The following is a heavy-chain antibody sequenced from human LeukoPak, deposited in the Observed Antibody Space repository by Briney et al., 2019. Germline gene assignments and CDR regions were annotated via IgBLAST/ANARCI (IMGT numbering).Heavy chain of an antibody. CDR3: ARGTGGSSSAY. D-gene: IGHD6-6*01. CDR2: INHSGST. J-gene: IGHJ4*02. Sequence: SETLSLTCTVSGGSISSGSYYWSWIRQPPGKGLEWIGEINHSGSTNYNPSLKSRVTISVDTSKNQFSLKLSSVTAADTAVYYCARGTGGSSSAYWGQGTLVTVSS. V-gene: IGHV4-39*07. CDR1: GGSISSGSYY.